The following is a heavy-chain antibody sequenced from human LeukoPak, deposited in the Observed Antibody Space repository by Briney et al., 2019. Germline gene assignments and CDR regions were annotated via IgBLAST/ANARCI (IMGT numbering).Heavy chain of an antibody. CDR2: IYTSGST. J-gene: IGHJ6*03. CDR1: GGSISSGSYY. Sequence: PSETLSLTXTVSGGSISSGSYYWSWIRQPAGKGLEWIGRIYTSGSTNYNPSLKSRVTISVDTSKNQFSLKLSSVTAADTAVYYCARGVYCTNGVCYYYYYYMDVWGKGTTVTVSS. D-gene: IGHD2-8*01. CDR3: ARGVYCTNGVCYYYYYYMDV. V-gene: IGHV4-61*02.